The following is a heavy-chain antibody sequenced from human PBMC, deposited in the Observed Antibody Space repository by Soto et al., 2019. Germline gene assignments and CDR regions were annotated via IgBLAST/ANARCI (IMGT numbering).Heavy chain of an antibody. CDR3: AIPFQSWQGGWYFEL. Sequence: QVQLVQYGAEVKKPGSSVKVSCKASGCTFSSYSINWVRQAPGQGLEWMGGIIHIFGTANSAHKFQGRVTFTADESTSTAQVERSSLRNEYTVVYYCAIPFQSWQGGWYFELWGRGNMVKVSS. V-gene: IGHV1-69*01. CDR1: GCTFSSYS. J-gene: IGHJ2*01. CDR2: IIHIFGTA. D-gene: IGHD2-15*01.